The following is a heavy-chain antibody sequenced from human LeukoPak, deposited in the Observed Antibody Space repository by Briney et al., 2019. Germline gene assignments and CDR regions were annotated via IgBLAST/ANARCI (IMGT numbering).Heavy chain of an antibody. Sequence: ASVKVSCKASGYTFTGYYMHWVRQAPGQGLEWMGGFDPEDGETIYAQKFQGRVTMTEDTSTDTAYMELSSLRSEDTAVYYCATVSTGGSGSYYFDYWGQGTLVTVSS. CDR3: ATVSTGGSGSYYFDY. CDR1: GYTFTGYY. J-gene: IGHJ4*02. D-gene: IGHD3-10*01. V-gene: IGHV1-24*01. CDR2: FDPEDGET.